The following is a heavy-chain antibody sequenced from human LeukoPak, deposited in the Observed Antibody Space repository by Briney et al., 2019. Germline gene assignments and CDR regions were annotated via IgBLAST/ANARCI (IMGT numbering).Heavy chain of an antibody. CDR3: ARVAARLNWFDA. D-gene: IGHD6-6*01. V-gene: IGHV3-74*01. J-gene: IGHJ5*02. CDR2: INSDGSST. Sequence: GGSLRLSCAASGFTFSSYWMHWVRQAPGKGLVWVSRINSDGSSTSYAGSVRGRFTISRDNAKNTLYLQMNSLRAEDTAVYYCARVAARLNWFDAWGQGTLVTVSS. CDR1: GFTFSSYW.